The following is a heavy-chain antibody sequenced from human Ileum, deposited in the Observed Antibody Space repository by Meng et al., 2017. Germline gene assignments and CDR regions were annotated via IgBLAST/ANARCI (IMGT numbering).Heavy chain of an antibody. J-gene: IGHJ4*02. D-gene: IGHD1-26*01. CDR1: GGSISTSDW. CDR3: AREWSGSYRHFDY. CDR2: IHHSGST. Sequence: PGLLTPPGPLSLACAVSGGSISTSDWWSWVRQHPGKGLEWIGEIHHSGSTNYNPSLKSRVTISVDKSKNQFSLKLNSVTAADTAVYYCAREWSGSYRHFDYWGQGTLVTVSS. V-gene: IGHV4-4*03.